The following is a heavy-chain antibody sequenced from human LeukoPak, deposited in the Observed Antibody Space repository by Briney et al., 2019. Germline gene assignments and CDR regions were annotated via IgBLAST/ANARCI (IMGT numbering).Heavy chain of an antibody. V-gene: IGHV4-61*02. D-gene: IGHD2-2*02. Sequence: SENLSLTCTVSGGSISSGSYYWSWIRQPAGKGLEWIGRIYTSGSTNYNPSLKSRVTISVDTSKNQFSLKLSSVTAADTAVCYCANSGGVECSSGTCYTTWYFDLWGRGTLVTVSS. CDR3: ANSGGVECSSGTCYTTWYFDL. J-gene: IGHJ2*01. CDR1: GGSISSGSYY. CDR2: IYTSGST.